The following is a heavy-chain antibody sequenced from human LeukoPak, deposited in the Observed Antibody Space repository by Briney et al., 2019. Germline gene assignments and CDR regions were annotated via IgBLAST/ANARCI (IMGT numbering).Heavy chain of an antibody. CDR1: GFTFSNYA. J-gene: IGHJ6*03. D-gene: IGHD3-9*01. CDR3: AKRGDVLRYFDWLSIGYYYYYYMDV. Sequence: PGGTLILSCAASGFTFSNYAMSWVRQAPGKGLEWVAFIRYDGSNKYYADSVKGRFTISRDNSKNTLYPQMNSLRAEDTAVYYCAKRGDVLRYFDWLSIGYYYYYYMDVWGKGTTVTISS. V-gene: IGHV3-30*02. CDR2: IRYDGSNK.